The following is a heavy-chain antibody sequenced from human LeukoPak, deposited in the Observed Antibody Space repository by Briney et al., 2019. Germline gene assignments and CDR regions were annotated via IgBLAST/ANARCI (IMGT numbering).Heavy chain of an antibody. CDR1: GGSISSGGYY. Sequence: PSETLSLTCTVSGGSISSGGYYWSWIRQHPGKGLEWIGYIYYSGSTYYNPSLKSRVTISVDTSKNQFSLKLSSVTAADTAVYYCARELVGAQGLDYWGQGTLVTVSS. CDR2: IYYSGST. D-gene: IGHD1-26*01. J-gene: IGHJ4*02. CDR3: ARELVGAQGLDY. V-gene: IGHV4-31*03.